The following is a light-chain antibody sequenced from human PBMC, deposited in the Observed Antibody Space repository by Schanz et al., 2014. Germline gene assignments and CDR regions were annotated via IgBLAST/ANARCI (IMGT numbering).Light chain of an antibody. J-gene: IGLJ3*02. Sequence: QSALTQPRSVSGSPGQSVTISCTGTSSDVGGYNYVSWYQQHPGKAPKLMIYDVSNRPSGVSNRFSGSKSGNTASLTVSGLQAEDEADYYCSSYAGSNKEVFGGGTKLTVL. V-gene: IGLV2-11*01. CDR1: SSDVGGYNY. CDR2: DVS. CDR3: SSYAGSNKEV.